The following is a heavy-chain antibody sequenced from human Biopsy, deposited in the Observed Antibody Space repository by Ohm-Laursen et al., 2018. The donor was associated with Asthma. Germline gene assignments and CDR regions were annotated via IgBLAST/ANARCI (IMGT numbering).Heavy chain of an antibody. CDR1: GFTFSNYG. D-gene: IGHD1-26*01. CDR3: AKDVFPGWELRRGPDF. Sequence: LRLPCTASGFTFSNYGMHWVRQAPGKGLDWVAVISFDGSNKNYTDSVKGRFTISRDNSRNTPHLQMNSLRAEDTAAYYCAKDVFPGWELRRGPDFWGQGTLVTVSS. V-gene: IGHV3-30*18. CDR2: ISFDGSNK. J-gene: IGHJ4*02.